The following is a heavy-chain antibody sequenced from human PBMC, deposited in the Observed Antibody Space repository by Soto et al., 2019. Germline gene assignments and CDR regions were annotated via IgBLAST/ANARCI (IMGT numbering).Heavy chain of an antibody. Sequence: EVQLLESGGGLVQPGGSLRLSCAASGFTFSSYAMSWVRQAPGKGLEWVSAISGSGGSTYYADSVKGRFTISRDNSKNTLYLQMNSLRAEDTAVYYCAKARPPLGVVVRNYYYYYGMDVWGQGTTVTVSS. CDR3: AKARPPLGVVVRNYYYYYGMDV. CDR2: ISGSGGST. CDR1: GFTFSSYA. V-gene: IGHV3-23*01. D-gene: IGHD2-15*01. J-gene: IGHJ6*02.